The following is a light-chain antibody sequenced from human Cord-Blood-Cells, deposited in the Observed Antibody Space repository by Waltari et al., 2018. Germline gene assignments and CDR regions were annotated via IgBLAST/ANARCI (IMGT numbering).Light chain of an antibody. Sequence: DIVMTQSPDSLAVSLGERATINCNSSQSVLYSSNNKNYLAWYQQKPGQPPKLLIYWASTRESGVPDRFSGSGSGTDFTLTISSLQAEDVAVYYCQQYYSTPTWTFGQGTKVEIK. J-gene: IGKJ1*01. CDR2: WAS. V-gene: IGKV4-1*01. CDR3: QQYYSTPTWT. CDR1: QSVLYSSNNKNY.